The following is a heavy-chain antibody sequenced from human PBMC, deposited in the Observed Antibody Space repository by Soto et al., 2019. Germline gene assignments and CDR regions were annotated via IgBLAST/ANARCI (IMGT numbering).Heavy chain of an antibody. V-gene: IGHV4-4*02. J-gene: IGHJ5*01. Sequence: SETLSLTCVVSSASISSSDNWTWLRQSPGKGLEWIGEVSHSGSANYNPSLKSRVTLSVDKSKNHFSLEVTSVTAADTAIYFCARGGYWRFDSWGQGTLVTVSS. CDR1: SASISSSDN. CDR3: ARGGYWRFDS. D-gene: IGHD1-1*01. CDR2: VSHSGSA.